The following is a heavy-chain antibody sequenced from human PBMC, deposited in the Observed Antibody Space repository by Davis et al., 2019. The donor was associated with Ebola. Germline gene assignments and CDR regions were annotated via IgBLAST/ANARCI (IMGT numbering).Heavy chain of an antibody. CDR1: GFTFRSYS. Sequence: GESLKISCVASGFTFRSYSFNWVRHTPGKGLEWVSQISVRTDDTHYADSVKGRFTTSKDYSKKTVYLQMNSLRVEDTAVYYCVRSQGYFSWFDPWGQGTLVTVSS. CDR2: ISVRTDDT. V-gene: IGHV3-23*01. J-gene: IGHJ5*02. D-gene: IGHD3-22*01. CDR3: VRSQGYFSWFDP.